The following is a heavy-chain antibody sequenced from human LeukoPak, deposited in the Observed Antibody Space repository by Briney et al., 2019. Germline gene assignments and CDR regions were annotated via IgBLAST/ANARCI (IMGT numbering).Heavy chain of an antibody. Sequence: GASVKVSCKASGYTFTSYDINWVRQATGQGLEWMGWINPNSGGTNYAQKFQGRVTMTRDTSISTAYMELSRLRSDDTAVYYCARICSTSCYPPDYWGQGTLVTVSS. D-gene: IGHD2-2*01. CDR3: ARICSTSCYPPDY. CDR1: GYTFTSYD. CDR2: INPNSGGT. V-gene: IGHV1-2*02. J-gene: IGHJ4*02.